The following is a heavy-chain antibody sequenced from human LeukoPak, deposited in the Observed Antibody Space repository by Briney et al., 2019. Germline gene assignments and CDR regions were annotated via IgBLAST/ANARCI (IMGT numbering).Heavy chain of an antibody. Sequence: GGSLRLSCAASGFNFNSYSMNWVRQAPGKGLEWVSSISSSSSYIYYADSVKGRFTISRDNAKNSLYLQMNSLRAEDTAVYYCARAGIAARDFDYWGQGTLVTVSS. CDR3: ARAGIAARDFDY. CDR2: ISSSSSYI. CDR1: GFNFNSYS. D-gene: IGHD6-6*01. V-gene: IGHV3-21*01. J-gene: IGHJ4*02.